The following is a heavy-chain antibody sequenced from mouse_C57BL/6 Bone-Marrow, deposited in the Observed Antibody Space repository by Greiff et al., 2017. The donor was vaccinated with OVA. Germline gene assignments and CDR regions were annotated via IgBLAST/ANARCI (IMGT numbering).Heavy chain of an antibody. J-gene: IGHJ4*01. CDR1: GYTFTSYW. V-gene: IGHV1-64*01. CDR2: IHPNSGST. Sequence: QVQLQQPGAELVKPGASVKLSCKASGYTFTSYWMHWVKQRPGQGLEWIGMIHPNSGSTNYNEKFKSKATMTVDKSSSTAYLQLSSLTSEDSAVYYCARAGYYGSSYGDAMDYWGQGTSVTVSS. D-gene: IGHD1-1*01. CDR3: ARAGYYGSSYGDAMDY.